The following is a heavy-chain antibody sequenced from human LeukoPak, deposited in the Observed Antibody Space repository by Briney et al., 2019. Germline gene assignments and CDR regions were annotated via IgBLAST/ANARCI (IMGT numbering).Heavy chain of an antibody. J-gene: IGHJ4*02. D-gene: IGHD6-19*01. CDR1: GFTFSSYW. Sequence: GGSLRLSCAASGFTFSSYWMSWVRQAPGKGLEWVSIIKQDGSEIYYVDSVKGRFTISRDNAKNSLYLQMNSLRAEDTAVYYCASLVYSSGCFYYWGQGTLVTASS. CDR3: ASLVYSSGCFYY. CDR2: IKQDGSEI. V-gene: IGHV3-7*01.